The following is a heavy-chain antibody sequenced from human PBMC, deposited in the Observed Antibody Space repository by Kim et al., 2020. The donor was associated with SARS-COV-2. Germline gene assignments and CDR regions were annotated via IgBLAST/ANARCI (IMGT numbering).Heavy chain of an antibody. CDR1: GFTFNSYA. D-gene: IGHD5-18*01. V-gene: IGHV3-23*01. CDR3: AKDGVDSYGYIIYYGMDV. CDR2: ISAGGGST. Sequence: GGSLRLSCAASGFTFNSYAMSWVRQAPGKGLEWISSISAGGGSTYYADSVRGRFTIFRDNSKNTLDLQMNSLRADDTAVYHCAKDGVDSYGYIIYYGMDVWGQGTTVAVSS. J-gene: IGHJ6*02.